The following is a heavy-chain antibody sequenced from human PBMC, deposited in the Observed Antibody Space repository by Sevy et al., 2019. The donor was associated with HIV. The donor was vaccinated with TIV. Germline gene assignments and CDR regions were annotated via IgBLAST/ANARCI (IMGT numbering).Heavy chain of an antibody. CDR1: GFTFSRFW. CDR2: INQDGSER. Sequence: GGSLRLSCAASGFTFSRFWMSWVRQAPGKGMEWVANINQDGSERYYVDSVKGRFTISRDNAKNSLYLQMNSLRGEDTAVFFCARGGVLEWPLGPFDYWGQGTLVTVSS. D-gene: IGHD3-3*01. V-gene: IGHV3-7*03. CDR3: ARGGVLEWPLGPFDY. J-gene: IGHJ4*02.